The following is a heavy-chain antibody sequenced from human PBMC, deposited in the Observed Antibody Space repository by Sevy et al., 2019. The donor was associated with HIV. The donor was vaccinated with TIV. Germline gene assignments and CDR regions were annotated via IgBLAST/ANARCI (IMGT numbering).Heavy chain of an antibody. CDR2: INHSGST. D-gene: IGHD3-16*02. CDR1: GGSFSGYY. Sequence: PETLSLTCAVYGGSFSGYYWSWIRQPPGKGLEWIGEINHSGSTNYNPSLKSRVTISVDTSKNQFSLKLSSVTAADTAVYYCARGHRIYYYYYGMDVWGQGTTVTVSS. CDR3: ARGHRIYYYYYGMDV. J-gene: IGHJ6*02. V-gene: IGHV4-34*01.